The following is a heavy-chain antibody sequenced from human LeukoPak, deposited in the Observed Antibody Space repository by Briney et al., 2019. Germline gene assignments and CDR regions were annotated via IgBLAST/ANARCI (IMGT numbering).Heavy chain of an antibody. J-gene: IGHJ4*02. D-gene: IGHD6-13*01. Sequence: GGSLRLSCAASGFSFSSYEMNWVRQAPGKGLEWVSYISSSGSTIYYADSVKGRFTISRDNAKNSLYLQMNSLRAEDTAVYYCASTRRIAAAAHYFDYWGQGTLVTVSS. CDR1: GFSFSSYE. CDR3: ASTRRIAAAAHYFDY. V-gene: IGHV3-48*03. CDR2: ISSSGSTI.